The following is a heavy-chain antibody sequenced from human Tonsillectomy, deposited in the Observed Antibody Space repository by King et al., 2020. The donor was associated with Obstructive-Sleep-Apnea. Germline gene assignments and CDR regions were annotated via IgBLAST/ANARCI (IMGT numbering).Heavy chain of an antibody. J-gene: IGHJ4*02. D-gene: IGHD2-21*02. CDR2: ISGCWKRT. CDR3: ATTGAYCGGDCFQHFDH. CDR1: GITVSSYV. Sequence: EVQLVEAEGGFVQPWGSLRLSCAASGITVSSYVISLVRQAPGKGMEWGSTISGCWKRTIYAESVNGRLTISRDNSNNTLYLQMKSLRAEDTAVYYCATTGAYCGGDCFQHFDHWGQGTLVTVSS. V-gene: IGHV3-23*04.